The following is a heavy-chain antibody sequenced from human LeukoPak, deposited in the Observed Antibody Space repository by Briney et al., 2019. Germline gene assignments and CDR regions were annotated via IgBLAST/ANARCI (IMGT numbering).Heavy chain of an antibody. CDR3: ARDYYDSSGSYWFDP. CDR2: IYYSGST. J-gene: IGHJ5*02. D-gene: IGHD3-22*01. Sequence: SETLSLTCTVSGGSISSYYWSWIRQPPGKGLEWIGYIYYSGSTNYNPSLKSRVTISVDTSKNKFSLKLSSVTAADTAVYYCARDYYDSSGSYWFDPWGQGTLVTVSS. V-gene: IGHV4-59*01. CDR1: GGSISSYY.